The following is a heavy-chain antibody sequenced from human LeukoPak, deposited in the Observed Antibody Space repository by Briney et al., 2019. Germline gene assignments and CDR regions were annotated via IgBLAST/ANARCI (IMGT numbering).Heavy chain of an antibody. D-gene: IGHD1-1*01. CDR3: ARHGVHQNYDY. V-gene: IGHV4-4*02. CDR2: VHLDGRT. Sequence: SETLSLTCDVSGGSVTSTNWWTWVRQPPGKGLEWIGEVHLDGRTNYNPSLKSRLIMSVDLPENHISLKLTSVTAADTAIYYCARHGVHQNYDYWGQGTLVTVSS. J-gene: IGHJ4*02. CDR1: GGSVTSTNW.